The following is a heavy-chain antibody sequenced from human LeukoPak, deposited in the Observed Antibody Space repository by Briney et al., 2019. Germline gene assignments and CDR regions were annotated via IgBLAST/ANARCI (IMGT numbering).Heavy chain of an antibody. CDR3: AKEDSGWHFDN. J-gene: IGHJ4*02. D-gene: IGHD6-19*01. CDR1: GFTFSSYA. Sequence: GGSLRLSCAASGFTFSSYAMSWVRQAPGKGLAWVAGNSDSGSSSYYTDSVKGRFTISRDNSKNTLYLQMNSLRAEDTAVYYCAKEDSGWHFDNWGQGTLVTVSS. V-gene: IGHV3-23*01. CDR2: NSDSGSSS.